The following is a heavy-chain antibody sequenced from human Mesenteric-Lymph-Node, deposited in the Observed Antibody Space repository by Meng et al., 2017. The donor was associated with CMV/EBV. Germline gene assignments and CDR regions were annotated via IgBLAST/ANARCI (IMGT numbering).Heavy chain of an antibody. Sequence: ASVKVSCKASGYTFTSYAMHWVRQAPGQRLEWMGWSNAGNGNTKYSQEFQGRVTITRDTSASTAYMELSSLRSEDMAVYYCARDLKLDQQLYDYYYYYGMDVWGQGTTVTVSS. D-gene: IGHD6-13*01. V-gene: IGHV1-3*02. CDR2: SNAGNGNT. CDR1: GYTFTSYA. J-gene: IGHJ6*02. CDR3: ARDLKLDQQLYDYYYYYGMDV.